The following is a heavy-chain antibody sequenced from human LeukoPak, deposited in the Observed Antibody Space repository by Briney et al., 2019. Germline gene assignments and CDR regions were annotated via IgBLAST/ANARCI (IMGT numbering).Heavy chain of an antibody. D-gene: IGHD2-15*01. CDR2: INAGNGNT. CDR1: GYTFTSYA. V-gene: IGHV1-3*01. CDR3: ARAWGYCSGGSCYPLIDYYGMDV. J-gene: IGHJ6*02. Sequence: ASVKVSCKASGYTFTSYAMHWVRQAPGQRLEWMGWINAGNGNTKYSQKFQGRVTITRDTSASTAYMELSSLRSEDTAVYYCARAWGYCSGGSCYPLIDYYGMDVWGQGTTVTVSS.